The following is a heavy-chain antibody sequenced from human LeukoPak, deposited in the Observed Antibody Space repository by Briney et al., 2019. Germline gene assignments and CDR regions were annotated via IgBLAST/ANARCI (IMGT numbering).Heavy chain of an antibody. D-gene: IGHD3-10*01. CDR1: GGSISSGGYA. J-gene: IGHJ5*02. V-gene: IGHV4-30-2*01. Sequence: PSQTLSLTCAVSGGSISSGGYAWSWIRQPPGKGLEWIGHIFHRGSPYHNPSPQRRITISVDQSKNQFSLEPSCVAAADTAVVYWGRGGGVLSFNWFDPWGQGTLVTVSS. CDR2: IFHRGSP. CDR3: GRGGGVLSFNWFDP.